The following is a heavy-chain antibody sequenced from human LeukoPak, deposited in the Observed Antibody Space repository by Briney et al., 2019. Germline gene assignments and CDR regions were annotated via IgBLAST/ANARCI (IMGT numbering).Heavy chain of an antibody. CDR2: INSDGSST. D-gene: IGHD5/OR15-5a*01. CDR3: AKEGSTAAGHYFDY. V-gene: IGHV3-74*01. CDR1: GFTFRSYW. J-gene: IGHJ4*02. Sequence: AGGSLRLSCAASGFTFRSYWMHWVRQAPGKGLVWVSRINSDGSSTSYADSVKGRFTIFRDNSKNSLYLQMNSLRTEDTALYYCAKEGSTAAGHYFDYWGQGTRVTVSS.